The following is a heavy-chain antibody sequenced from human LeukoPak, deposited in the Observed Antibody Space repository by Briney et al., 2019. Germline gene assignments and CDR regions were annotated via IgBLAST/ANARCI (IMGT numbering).Heavy chain of an antibody. V-gene: IGHV1-2*06. J-gene: IGHJ4*02. CDR1: GYTFTGYY. CDR2: INPNSGGT. CDR3: VRAIYGSGSYYQNAPGY. Sequence: ASVKVSCKASGYTFTGYYMHWVRQAPGQGLEWMGRINPNSGGTNYAQKFQGRVTMTRDSSISTAYMELSRLRSDDTAVYYCVRAIYGSGSYYQNAPGYWGQGTLVTVSS. D-gene: IGHD3-10*01.